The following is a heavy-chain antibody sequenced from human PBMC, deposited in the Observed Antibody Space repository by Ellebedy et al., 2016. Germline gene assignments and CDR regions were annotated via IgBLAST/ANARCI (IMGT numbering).Heavy chain of an antibody. V-gene: IGHV3-30*04. CDR3: ARGREFAFID. J-gene: IGHJ4*02. D-gene: IGHD3-10*01. Sequence: GGSLRLSCAASGFTFSDYVMHWVRQAPGKGLEWVAVTSFDGSSKYYADSVKGRFTISRDNSKNMLFLQMNSLRDEDTALYFCARGREFAFIDWGQGTLVTVSS. CDR1: GFTFSDYV. CDR2: TSFDGSSK.